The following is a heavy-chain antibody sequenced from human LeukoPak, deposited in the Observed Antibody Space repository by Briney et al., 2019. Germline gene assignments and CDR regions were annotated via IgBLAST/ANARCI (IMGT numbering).Heavy chain of an antibody. CDR3: ARAYDSSGIDY. CDR2: IYTSGTT. D-gene: IGHD3-22*01. CDR1: GGSISSGSYY. Sequence: TSETLSLTCTVSGGSISSGSYYWSWIRQPAWKGLEWIGRIYTSGTTNYNPSLKSRVTISLDTSKNQFSLKVSSVTAADTAVYYCARAYDSSGIDYWGQGTLVTVSS. V-gene: IGHV4-61*02. J-gene: IGHJ4*02.